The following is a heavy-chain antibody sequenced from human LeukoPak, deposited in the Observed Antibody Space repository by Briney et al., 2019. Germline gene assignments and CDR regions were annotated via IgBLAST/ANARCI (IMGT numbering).Heavy chain of an antibody. J-gene: IGHJ4*02. CDR2: MYYSGST. Sequence: SETLSLTCTVSGGSISSSNYYWGWIRQPPGKGLEWIGTMYYSGSTYSNPSLKSRVTISVDTSKNQFSLKLTSVTAADTAVYYCARDLKPRWYYYDSSGYYFDYWGQGTLVTVSS. CDR1: GGSISSSNYY. V-gene: IGHV4-39*07. CDR3: ARDLKPRWYYYDSSGYYFDY. D-gene: IGHD3-22*01.